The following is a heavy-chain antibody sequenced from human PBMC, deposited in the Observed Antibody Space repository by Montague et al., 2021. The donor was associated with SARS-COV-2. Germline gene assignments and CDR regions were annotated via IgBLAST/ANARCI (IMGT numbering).Heavy chain of an antibody. CDR2: IYYTGNT. D-gene: IGHD3-22*01. V-gene: IGHV4-39*02. CDR1: GGSITNNIDY. J-gene: IGHJ3*01. Sequence: SETLSLTCTVSGGSITNNIDYWAWIRQPPGKGLEWIGSIYYTGNTYYNPSLKSRVTISVVTSKNHLTLKLSSVTAAETAVYYCARLKRYFDSSGSPSAFDLWGQGTKVTVSS. CDR3: ARLKRYFDSSGSPSAFDL.